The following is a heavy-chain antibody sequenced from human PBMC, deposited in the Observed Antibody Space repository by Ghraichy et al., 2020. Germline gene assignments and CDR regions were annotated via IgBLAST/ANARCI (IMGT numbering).Heavy chain of an antibody. CDR2: ISSSSSTI. V-gene: IGHV3-48*04. CDR1: GFTFSSYS. Sequence: SCAASGFTFSSYSMNWVRQAPGKGLEWVSYISSSSSTIYYADSVKGRFTISRDNAKNSLYLQMNSLRAEDTAVYYCARMWFGELTSDYMDVWGKGTTVTVSS. CDR3: ARMWFGELTSDYMDV. J-gene: IGHJ6*03. D-gene: IGHD3-10*01.